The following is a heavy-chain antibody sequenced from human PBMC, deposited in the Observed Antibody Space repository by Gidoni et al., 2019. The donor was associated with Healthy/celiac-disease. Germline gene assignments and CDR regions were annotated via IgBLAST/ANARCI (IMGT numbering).Heavy chain of an antibody. V-gene: IGHV3-53*01. CDR2: IYSGGST. D-gene: IGHD7-27*01. Sequence: EVQLVESGGCLIQPGGSLRLSCGSSGFTVSSNYMSWVRQAPGKGLEWVSVIYSGGSTYYADSVKGRFTISRDNSKNTLYLQMNSLRAEDTAVYYCARPLTGDDAFDIWGQGTMVTVSS. J-gene: IGHJ3*02. CDR1: GFTVSSNY. CDR3: ARPLTGDDAFDI.